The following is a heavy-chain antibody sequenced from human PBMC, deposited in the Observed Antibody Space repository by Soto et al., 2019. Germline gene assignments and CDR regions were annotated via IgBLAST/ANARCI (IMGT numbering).Heavy chain of an antibody. CDR1: VFTFDDYA. CDR3: VKDESINWYSGHFRH. D-gene: IGHD6-13*01. CDR2: INWNSGSI. Sequence: GWSLRLSCASSVFTFDDYAMHWVRQVPGKGLEWVSGINWNSGSIGYGDSVKGRFAISRDNAKNSLHLQMNSLSAEDTAFYYCVKDESINWYSGHFRHWGQGTLVTVSS. V-gene: IGHV3-9*01. J-gene: IGHJ1*01.